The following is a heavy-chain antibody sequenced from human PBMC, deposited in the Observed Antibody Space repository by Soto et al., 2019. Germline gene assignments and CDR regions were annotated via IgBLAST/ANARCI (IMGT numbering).Heavy chain of an antibody. Sequence: SETLSLTCTVSGGSISSYYWSWIRQPPGKGLEWIGYIYYSGSTNYNPSLKSRVTISVDTSKNQFSLKLSSVTAADTAVYYCARGVVATLKAYYYYMDVWGKGTTDTVSS. D-gene: IGHD5-12*01. CDR3: ARGVVATLKAYYYYMDV. J-gene: IGHJ6*03. CDR2: IYYSGST. V-gene: IGHV4-59*01. CDR1: GGSISSYY.